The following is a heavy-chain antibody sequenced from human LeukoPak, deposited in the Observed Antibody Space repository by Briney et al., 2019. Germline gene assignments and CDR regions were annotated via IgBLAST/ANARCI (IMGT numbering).Heavy chain of an antibody. CDR3: AKDLYSNYGPADY. V-gene: IGHV3-23*01. CDR2: INGGGVNT. CDR1: GFTFSGYA. D-gene: IGHD4-11*01. J-gene: IGHJ4*02. Sequence: GGSLRLSCAASGFTFSGYAMSWVRQAPGKGLEWVSTINGGGVNTHYADSVGGRFTISRDNSKNTLFLQMNSLRDEDTAVYYCAKDLYSNYGPADYWGQGTLVTVSS.